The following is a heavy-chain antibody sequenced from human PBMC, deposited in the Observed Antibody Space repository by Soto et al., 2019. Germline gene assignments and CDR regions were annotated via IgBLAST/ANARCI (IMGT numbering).Heavy chain of an antibody. J-gene: IGHJ3*02. CDR1: GGSFSTYY. CDR2: INHSGSN. D-gene: IGHD3-9*01. CDR3: ARGGSNDWQVAFDI. Sequence: LSLTCVVSGGSFSTYYYNWIRQSPGKGLEWIGEINHSGSNNYSPSLKSRVTMSLDTSKNQFSLKLTSVTAADTAVYYCARGGSNDWQVAFDIWGQGTMVTVSS. V-gene: IGHV4-34*01.